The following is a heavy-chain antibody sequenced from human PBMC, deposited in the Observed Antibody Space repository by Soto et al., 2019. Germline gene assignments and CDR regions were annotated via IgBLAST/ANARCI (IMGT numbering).Heavy chain of an antibody. J-gene: IGHJ4*02. CDR2: ISYDGTNK. CDR3: AKVTGLPTGGFDL. CDR1: GFTFTSYA. Sequence: QVQLVESGGGVVQPGRSLRLSCAASGFTFTSYAMHWVRQAPGKGLEWVAVISYDGTNKYYADSVKGRFTISRDNSKNTLYLQMNSLKPEDTAVYYCAKVTGLPTGGFDLWGQGSLVTVSS. D-gene: IGHD5-12*01. V-gene: IGHV3-30-3*01.